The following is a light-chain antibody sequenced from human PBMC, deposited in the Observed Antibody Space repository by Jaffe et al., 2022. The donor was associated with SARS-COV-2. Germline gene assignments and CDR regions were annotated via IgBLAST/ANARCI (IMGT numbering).Light chain of an antibody. CDR1: QSISSW. J-gene: IGKJ1*01. CDR2: KAS. Sequence: DIQMTQSPSTLSASVGDRVTLTCRASQSISSWLAWYQQKPGTAPKLLIYKASSLESGVPSRFSGSGSGTEFTLTISSLQPDDFATYYCQQYKSYWTFGQGTKVEIK. V-gene: IGKV1-5*03. CDR3: QQYKSYWT.